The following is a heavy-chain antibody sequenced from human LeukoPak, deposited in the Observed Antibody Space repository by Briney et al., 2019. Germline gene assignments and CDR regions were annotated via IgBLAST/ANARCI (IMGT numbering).Heavy chain of an antibody. V-gene: IGHV1-2*02. CDR3: AREGSYCVGGNCYSIDF. J-gene: IGHJ4*02. CDR2: MHPGNGNT. Sequence: ASVKVSCKASGYRFISNYIRWVRQAPGLGPEWMGWMHPGNGNTRYAEKFQGRVTMTMDTSINTAYMDLSSLRSDDTAVYYCAREGSYCVGGNCYSIDFWGQGTLITVSS. D-gene: IGHD2-15*01. CDR1: GYRFISNY.